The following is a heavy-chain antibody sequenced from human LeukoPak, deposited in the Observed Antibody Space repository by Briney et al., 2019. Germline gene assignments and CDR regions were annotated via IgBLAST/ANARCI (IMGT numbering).Heavy chain of an antibody. V-gene: IGHV3-66*01. CDR2: IYSSGNT. D-gene: IGHD2-21*02. J-gene: IGHJ6*02. Sequence: PGGSLRLSCAASGFTVSSNYMSWVRQAPGKGLEWVSVIYSSGNTYYADSVKGRFTISRDNSKNTLYLQMNSLRDEDTAVYYCARWSCGGDCYPPHYYYGMDVWGQGTTVTVSS. CDR1: GFTVSSNY. CDR3: ARWSCGGDCYPPHYYYGMDV.